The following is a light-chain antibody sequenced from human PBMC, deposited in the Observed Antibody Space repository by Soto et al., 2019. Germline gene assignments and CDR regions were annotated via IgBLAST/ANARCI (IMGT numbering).Light chain of an antibody. CDR2: DGS. Sequence: QSALTQPASVSGSPGQSITISCTGTSSDVGSYNLVSWYQQHPGKAPKLMIYDGSKRPSGVSNRFSGSKSGNTASLTISGLQAEDEAYYYCCSYAGSHVVFGGGTKLTVL. CDR3: CSYAGSHVV. V-gene: IGLV2-23*01. CDR1: SSDVGSYNL. J-gene: IGLJ2*01.